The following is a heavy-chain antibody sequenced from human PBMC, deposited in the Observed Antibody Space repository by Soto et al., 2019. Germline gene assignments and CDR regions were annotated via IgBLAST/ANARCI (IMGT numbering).Heavy chain of an antibody. V-gene: IGHV1-69*01. J-gene: IGHJ4*02. CDR1: GDLFNNYA. CDR3: AASSSVAAAGYLKF. D-gene: IGHD6-13*01. Sequence: QVQLVQSGAEVKEPGSSVKVSCKATGDLFNNYAFNWVRQAPGQGLEWMGRISPLFSTTNYAQKFQGRVTIGADGFTTIFYLEVSKLEAEDTAMEYCAASSSVAAAGYLKFWGPGTLVTVSP. CDR2: ISPLFSTT.